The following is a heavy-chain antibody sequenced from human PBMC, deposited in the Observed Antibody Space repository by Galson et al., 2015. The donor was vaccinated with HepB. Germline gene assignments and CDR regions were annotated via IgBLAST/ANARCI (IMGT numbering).Heavy chain of an antibody. J-gene: IGHJ6*02. CDR1: GFTFSSYS. Sequence: SLRLSCAASGFTFSSYSMNWVRQAPGKGLEWVSYISSSSSTIYYADSVKGRFTISRDNAKNSLYLQMNSLRAEDTAVYYCAREYGSGWYTNYYYYYGMDVWGQGTTVTVSS. CDR3: AREYGSGWYTNYYYYYGMDV. V-gene: IGHV3-48*01. D-gene: IGHD6-19*01. CDR2: ISSSSSTI.